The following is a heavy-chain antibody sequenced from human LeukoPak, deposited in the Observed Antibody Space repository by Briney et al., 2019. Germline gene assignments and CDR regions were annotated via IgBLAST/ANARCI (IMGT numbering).Heavy chain of an antibody. V-gene: IGHV3-30*02. D-gene: IGHD6-19*01. J-gene: IGHJ4*02. CDR3: AKDHRYSSGWHDY. Sequence: GGSLRLSCAASGFTFSSYGMHWVRQAPGKGLEWVAFIRYDGSNKYYADSVKGRFTISRDNSKNTPYLQMNSLRAEDTAVYYCAKDHRYSSGWHDYWGQGTLVTVSS. CDR2: IRYDGSNK. CDR1: GFTFSSYG.